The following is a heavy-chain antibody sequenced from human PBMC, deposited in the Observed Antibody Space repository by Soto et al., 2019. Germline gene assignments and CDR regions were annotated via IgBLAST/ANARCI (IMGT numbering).Heavy chain of an antibody. Sequence: GATLVKPTQNPTPTCTFSGVSLSTSGVGVGWVRQPPGKGPGWLALIYWNDDKRYSPSLKSRPTITKDTSKNQVVLTMNNMDPVDTATYYCAHRKAYYDILTGYPPGAFDIWGQGTLVTVSS. J-gene: IGHJ3*02. D-gene: IGHD3-9*01. V-gene: IGHV2-5*01. CDR1: GVSLSTSGVG. CDR3: AHRKAYYDILTGYPPGAFDI. CDR2: IYWNDDK.